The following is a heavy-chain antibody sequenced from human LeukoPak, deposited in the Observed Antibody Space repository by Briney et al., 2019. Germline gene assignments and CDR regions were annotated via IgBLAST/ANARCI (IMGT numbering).Heavy chain of an antibody. CDR3: AKVRYSSGWYTYSPDY. J-gene: IGHJ4*02. Sequence: GGSLRLPCAASGFTFSSYAMSWVRQAPGKGPEWVSAISGSGGSTYYADSVKGRFTISRDNSKNTLYLQMNSLRAEDTAVYYCAKVRYSSGWYTYSPDYWGQGTLVTVSS. CDR2: ISGSGGST. V-gene: IGHV3-23*01. D-gene: IGHD6-19*01. CDR1: GFTFSSYA.